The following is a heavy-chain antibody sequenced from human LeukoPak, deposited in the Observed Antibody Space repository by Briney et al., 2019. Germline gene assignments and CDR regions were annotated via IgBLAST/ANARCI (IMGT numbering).Heavy chain of an antibody. V-gene: IGHV3-7*01. CDR2: IKQDGSAT. D-gene: IGHD1-26*01. Sequence: GGSLRLSCAASGFTFSSYWMNWVRQAPGKGLEWVAIIKQDGSATKYLDSVKGRFTIPRDNARNSLYLQVNSLRAEDTAVYYCARGGGRYLGDAFDIWGQGTMVTVSS. CDR1: GFTFSSYW. J-gene: IGHJ3*02. CDR3: ARGGGRYLGDAFDI.